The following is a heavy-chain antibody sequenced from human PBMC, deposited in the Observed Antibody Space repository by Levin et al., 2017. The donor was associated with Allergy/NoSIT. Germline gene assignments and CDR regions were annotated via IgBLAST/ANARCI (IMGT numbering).Heavy chain of an antibody. CDR1: GFTFGDYA. CDR3: ARGGPPNYDYNWGSYRDGYFDY. CDR2: IRNKAHGGTT. V-gene: IGHV3-49*04. J-gene: IGHJ4*02. Sequence: GESLKISCTGSGFTFGDYAMSWVRQAPGKGLEWVGFIRNKAHGGTTEYAASVKGRLTISRDDSKSIAYLQMNSLKTEDTAVYFCARGGPPNYDYNWGSYRDGYFDYWGQGTLVTVTS. D-gene: IGHD3-16*02.